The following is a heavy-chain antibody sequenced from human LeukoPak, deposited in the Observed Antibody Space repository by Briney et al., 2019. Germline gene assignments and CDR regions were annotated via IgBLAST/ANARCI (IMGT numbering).Heavy chain of an antibody. Sequence: GGSLRLSCTASGFTFGDYAMSWFRQAPGKGLEWVGFIRSKAYGGTTEYAASVKGRFTISRDDSKSIAYLQMNSLKTEDTAVYYCTRAYTQLGFDPWGQGTLVTISS. V-gene: IGHV3-49*03. J-gene: IGHJ5*02. CDR3: TRAYTQLGFDP. CDR1: GFTFGDYA. CDR2: IRSKAYGGTT. D-gene: IGHD2-2*01.